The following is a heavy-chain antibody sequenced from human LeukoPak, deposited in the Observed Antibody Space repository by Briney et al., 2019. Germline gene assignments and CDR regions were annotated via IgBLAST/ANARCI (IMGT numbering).Heavy chain of an antibody. Sequence: VASVKVSCKASGYTFTGYYMHWVRQAPGQGLEWMGRINPNSGGTNYAQKFQGRVTMTRDTSISTAYMELSRLRSDDTAVYYCAREARLGCSGGSCFNDAFDIWGQGTMVTVSS. D-gene: IGHD2-15*01. CDR3: AREARLGCSGGSCFNDAFDI. J-gene: IGHJ3*02. CDR1: GYTFTGYY. V-gene: IGHV1-2*06. CDR2: INPNSGGT.